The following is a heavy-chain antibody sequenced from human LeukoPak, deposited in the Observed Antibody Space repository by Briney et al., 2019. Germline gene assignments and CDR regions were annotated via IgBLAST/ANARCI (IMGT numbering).Heavy chain of an antibody. CDR1: GGSISSYY. J-gene: IGHJ6*03. V-gene: IGHV4-34*01. CDR3: ARNLPHYYYYMDV. Sequence: SETLSLTCTVSGGSISSYYWNWIRQPTGKGLEWIGEINHSGSTNYNPSLKSRVTISVDTSKNQFSLKLSSVTAADTAVYYCARNLPHYYYYMDVWGKGTTVTVSS. CDR2: INHSGST.